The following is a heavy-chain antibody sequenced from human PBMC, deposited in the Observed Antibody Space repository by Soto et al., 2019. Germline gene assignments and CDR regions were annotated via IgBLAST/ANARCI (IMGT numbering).Heavy chain of an antibody. Sequence: SETLSLTCTVSGGSISSYYWSWIRQPPGKGLEWIGYIYYSGSTNYNPSLKSRVTISVDTSKNQFSLKLSSVTAADTAVYYCAGEIADYFDYWGQGTLVTVSS. J-gene: IGHJ4*02. CDR2: IYYSGST. V-gene: IGHV4-59*01. CDR3: AGEIADYFDY. D-gene: IGHD2-21*01. CDR1: GGSISSYY.